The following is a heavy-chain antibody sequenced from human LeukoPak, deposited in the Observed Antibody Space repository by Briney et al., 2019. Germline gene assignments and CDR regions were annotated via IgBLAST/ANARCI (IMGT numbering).Heavy chain of an antibody. CDR3: ARRRDGYNGGYYFDY. D-gene: IGHD5-24*01. CDR1: GYSFTSYW. V-gene: IGHV5-51*01. J-gene: IGHJ4*02. CDR2: IYPGDSDT. Sequence: GESLKISCKGSGYSFTSYWIGWVRQMPGKGLEWMGIIYPGDSDTRYSPSFQGQVTISADKSISTAYLQWSSLKASDTAVYYCARRRDGYNGGYYFDYWGQGTLVTVSS.